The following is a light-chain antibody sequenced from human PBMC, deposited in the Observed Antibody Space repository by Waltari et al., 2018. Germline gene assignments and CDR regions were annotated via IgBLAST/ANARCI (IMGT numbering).Light chain of an antibody. V-gene: IGKV4-1*01. Sequence: DIVMTQSPDSLAVSLGERATIHCKSSQSVLYSSNNKNYLAWYQQKPGQPPKLLIYWASTRESGVPDRFSGSGSGTDFTLTISSLQAEDVAVYYCQQYYSTPLTFGGGTMVEIK. CDR3: QQYYSTPLT. J-gene: IGKJ4*01. CDR2: WAS. CDR1: QSVLYSSNNKNY.